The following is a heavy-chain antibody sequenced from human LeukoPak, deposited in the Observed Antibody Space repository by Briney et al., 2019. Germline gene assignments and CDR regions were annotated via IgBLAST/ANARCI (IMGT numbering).Heavy chain of an antibody. V-gene: IGHV1-24*01. CDR3: ATYDFWSGYYVTHFDY. J-gene: IGHJ4*02. D-gene: IGHD3-3*01. Sequence: ASVKVSCKVSGYTLTELSMHWVRQAPGKGLEWMGGFDPEDGETIYAQKFQGRVTMTEDTSTDTAYMELSSLRSEDTAVYYCATYDFWSGYYVTHFDYWGQETLVTVSS. CDR2: FDPEDGET. CDR1: GYTLTELS.